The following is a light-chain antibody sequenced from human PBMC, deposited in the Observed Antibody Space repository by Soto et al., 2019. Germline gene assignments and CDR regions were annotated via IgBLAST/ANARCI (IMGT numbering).Light chain of an antibody. CDR3: QQYNDRPPLT. Sequence: EIVMTQSPATLSVSPGERATLSCRASQSVSSNLAWYQQKPGQAPRLLIYGASTRATGIPARFSGSGSGTEFTLTVSSVQSEDFAVYYCQQYNDRPPLTCGGGTKVEIK. J-gene: IGKJ4*01. V-gene: IGKV3-15*01. CDR1: QSVSSN. CDR2: GAS.